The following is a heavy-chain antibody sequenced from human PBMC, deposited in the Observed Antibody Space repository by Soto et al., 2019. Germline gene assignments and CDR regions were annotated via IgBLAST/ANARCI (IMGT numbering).Heavy chain of an antibody. Sequence: GASVKVSCKASGYNFTKYAMHWVRQAPGQRLEWMGWLSAGTVNTKYSQKFQGRVTFTRDTSASIVYMQLSSLRSEDTAVYYCAREKYYGDSREAFDLWGQGTMVTVSS. D-gene: IGHD4-17*01. V-gene: IGHV1-3*01. J-gene: IGHJ3*01. CDR2: LSAGTVNT. CDR1: GYNFTKYA. CDR3: AREKYYGDSREAFDL.